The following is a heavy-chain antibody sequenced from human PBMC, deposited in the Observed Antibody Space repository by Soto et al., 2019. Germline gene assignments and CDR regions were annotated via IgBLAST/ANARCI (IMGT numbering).Heavy chain of an antibody. CDR1: GFSFSSYG. V-gene: IGHV3-23*01. Sequence: EEQLLESGGGLVQPGGSLRLSCAASGFSFSSYGMRWVRQAPGKGLEWVSGISGGGDSTYYADSVKGRFTIARDKSKNSLELQMNSLRAEASAVYYCARGQDDYGDSDVWFDPWGQGTLVSVSS. J-gene: IGHJ5*02. CDR3: ARGQDDYGDSDVWFDP. CDR2: ISGGGDST. D-gene: IGHD4-17*01.